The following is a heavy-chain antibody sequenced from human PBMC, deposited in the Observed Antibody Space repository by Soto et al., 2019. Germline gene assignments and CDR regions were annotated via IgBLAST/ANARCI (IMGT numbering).Heavy chain of an antibody. Sequence: SETLSLTCTVSGGSISSSSYYWGWIRQPPGKGLEWIGSIYYSGSTYYNPSLKSRVTISVDTSKNQFSLKLSSVTAADTAVYYCSRAITGTKNKIYYCSQGTFVSVSS. CDR2: IYYSGST. V-gene: IGHV4-39*01. CDR1: GGSISSSSYY. CDR3: SRAITGTKNKIYY. J-gene: IGHJ4*02. D-gene: IGHD1-7*01.